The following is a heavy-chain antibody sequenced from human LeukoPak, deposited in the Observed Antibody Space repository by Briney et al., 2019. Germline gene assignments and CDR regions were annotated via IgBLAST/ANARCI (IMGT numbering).Heavy chain of an antibody. CDR2: IYHSGNT. CDR1: GGSISSYY. J-gene: IGHJ3*02. Sequence: SETLSLTCTVSGGSISSYYWSWIRQPPGKGLEWIGYIYHSGNTYYNPSLKSRVTISVDRSKNQFSLNLSSVTAADTAVYYCARGVISSGYYLRHAFDIWGQGTMVTVSS. V-gene: IGHV4-59*12. D-gene: IGHD3-22*01. CDR3: ARGVISSGYYLRHAFDI.